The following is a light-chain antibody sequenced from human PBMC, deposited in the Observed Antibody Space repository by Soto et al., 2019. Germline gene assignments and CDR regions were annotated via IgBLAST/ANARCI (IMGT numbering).Light chain of an antibody. CDR1: QSISYW. V-gene: IGKV1-5*03. J-gene: IGKJ1*01. CDR2: KAS. CDR3: QHYNSYPWT. Sequence: DIQMTQSPSTLFASVGDRVTITCRASQSISYWLAWYQQKPGKAPKLLIYKASSLESGVPSRFSGSGSGTGFTLTISSLQPDDFATYYCQHYNSYPWTFGQGTKVDIK.